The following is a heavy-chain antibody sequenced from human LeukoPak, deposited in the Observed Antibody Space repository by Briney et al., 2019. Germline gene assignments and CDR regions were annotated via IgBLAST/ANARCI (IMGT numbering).Heavy chain of an antibody. V-gene: IGHV3-7*01. CDR1: GFTFSNAW. J-gene: IGHJ4*02. CDR2: IKQDGSEK. D-gene: IGHD3-22*01. Sequence: PGGSLRLSCAASGFTFSNAWMSWVRQAPGKGLEWVANIKQDGSEKYYVDSVKGRFTISRDNAKNSLYLQMNSLRAEDTAVYYCARWYYYDSSHLFDYWGQGTLVTVSS. CDR3: ARWYYYDSSHLFDY.